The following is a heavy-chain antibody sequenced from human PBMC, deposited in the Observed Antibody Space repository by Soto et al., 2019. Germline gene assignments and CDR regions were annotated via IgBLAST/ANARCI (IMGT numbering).Heavy chain of an antibody. CDR1: GFTFSSYA. Sequence: LRLSCAASGFTFSSYAMSWVRQAPGKGLEWVSAISGSGGSTYYADSVKGRFTISRDNSKNTLYLQMNSLRAEDTAVYYCAKGGMLGAPYYYYYGMDVWGQGTTVTVSS. CDR2: ISGSGGST. D-gene: IGHD1-26*01. CDR3: AKGGMLGAPYYYYYGMDV. V-gene: IGHV3-23*01. J-gene: IGHJ6*02.